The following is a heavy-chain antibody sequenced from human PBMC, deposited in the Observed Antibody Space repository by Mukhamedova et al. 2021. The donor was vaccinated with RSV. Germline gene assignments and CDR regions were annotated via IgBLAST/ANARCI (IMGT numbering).Heavy chain of an antibody. V-gene: IGHV1-69*06. CDR2: IIPIFGTA. D-gene: IGHD2-15*01. J-gene: IGHJ4*02. Sequence: GLEWMGRIIPIFGTANYAQKFQGRVTITADKSTSTAYMELSSLRSEDTAVYYCARDGRMTSFDYWGQGTLVTVSS. CDR3: ARDGRMTSFDY.